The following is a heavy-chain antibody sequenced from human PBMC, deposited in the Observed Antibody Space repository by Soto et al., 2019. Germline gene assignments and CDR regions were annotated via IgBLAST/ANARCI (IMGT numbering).Heavy chain of an antibody. CDR1: GGSISIYY. D-gene: IGHD3-22*01. CDR3: ASAYYYDADDDFDS. J-gene: IGHJ3*02. Sequence: PSETLSLTCTVSGGSISIYYWSWIRQPPGKRLEWIGYIYYSGSTNYNPSLKSRVTISVDTSKNQFSLKLSSVTAADTAVYYCASAYYYDADDDFDSRGQGTMVTVSS. CDR2: IYYSGST. V-gene: IGHV4-59*01.